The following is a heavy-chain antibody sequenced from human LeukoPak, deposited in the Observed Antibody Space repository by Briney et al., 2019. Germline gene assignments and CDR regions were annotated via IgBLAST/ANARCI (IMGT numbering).Heavy chain of an antibody. D-gene: IGHD2-15*01. V-gene: IGHV5-10-1*01. Sequence: GGSLRLSCKGSGYSFTSYWITWVRQMPGKGLEWMGRIDPSDSYTNYSPSFQGHVTISVDKSISTAYLQWSSLKASDTAMYYCASDRSSKWYLDYWGPGTLVTVSS. CDR3: ASDRSSKWYLDY. CDR1: GYSFTSYW. J-gene: IGHJ4*02. CDR2: IDPSDSYT.